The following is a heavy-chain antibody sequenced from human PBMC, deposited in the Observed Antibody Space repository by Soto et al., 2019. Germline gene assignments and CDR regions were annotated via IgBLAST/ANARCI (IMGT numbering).Heavy chain of an antibody. Sequence: SGTLSLTCIISDASTSNYDWGWIRPSPGKGLEWIGYISYSGNTNYNPSLKSRVTISVDTSKDQLSLKVTSVTAADTAMYYCACLRGKRGSPIDYWGQGTQVTVSS. J-gene: IGHJ4*02. CDR2: ISYSGNT. CDR1: DASTSNYD. D-gene: IGHD2-15*01. CDR3: ACLRGKRGSPIDY. V-gene: IGHV4-59*01.